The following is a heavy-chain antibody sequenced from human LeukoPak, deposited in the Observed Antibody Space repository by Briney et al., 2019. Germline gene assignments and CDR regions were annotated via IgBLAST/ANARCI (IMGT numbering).Heavy chain of an antibody. CDR2: ISGSGGST. CDR3: AKGAGGYSYGNHNY. Sequence: GGSLRLSCAASGFTFNSYAMSWVRQAPGKGLEWVSAISGSGGSTYYADSVKGRFTISRDNSKNTLYLQMNSLRAEDTAVYYCAKGAGGYSYGNHNYWGQGTLVTVSS. D-gene: IGHD5-18*01. CDR1: GFTFNSYA. V-gene: IGHV3-23*01. J-gene: IGHJ4*02.